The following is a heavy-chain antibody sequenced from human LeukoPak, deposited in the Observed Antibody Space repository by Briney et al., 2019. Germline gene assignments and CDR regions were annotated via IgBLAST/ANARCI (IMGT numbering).Heavy chain of an antibody. Sequence: SETLSLTCTVSGGSISSGGYYWSWIRQHPGKGLEWIGYIYYSGSTYYNPSLKSRVTISVDTSKNQFSLELSSVTAADTAVYYCARMRYCSSTSCYYRFDPWGQGTLVTVSS. CDR1: GGSISSGGYY. CDR3: ARMRYCSSTSCYYRFDP. J-gene: IGHJ5*02. D-gene: IGHD2-2*01. CDR2: IYYSGST. V-gene: IGHV4-31*03.